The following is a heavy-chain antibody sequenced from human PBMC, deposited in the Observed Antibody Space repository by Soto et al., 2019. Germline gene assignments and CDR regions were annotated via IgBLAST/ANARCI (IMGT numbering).Heavy chain of an antibody. CDR1: GGTFSSYA. CDR2: IIPIFGTA. CDR3: ARNVWHDSSKPSSYYYGMDV. V-gene: IGHV1-69*01. J-gene: IGHJ6*02. Sequence: QVQLVQSGAEVKKPGSSVKVSCKASGGTFSSYAISWVRQAPGQGLEWMGGIIPIFGTANYAQKFQGRVTITADESTSTAYMELSSLRSEDTAVYYCARNVWHDSSKPSSYYYGMDVWGQGPTVTVSS. D-gene: IGHD4-4*01.